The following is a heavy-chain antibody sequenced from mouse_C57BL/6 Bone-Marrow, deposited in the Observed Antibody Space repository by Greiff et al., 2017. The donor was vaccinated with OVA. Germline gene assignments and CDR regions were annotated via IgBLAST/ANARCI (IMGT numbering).Heavy chain of an antibody. CDR2: ISSGGSYT. V-gene: IGHV5-6*01. J-gene: IGHJ3*01. CDR3: ARHWEAY. CDR1: GFTFSSYG. D-gene: IGHD4-1*01. Sequence: EVQRVESGGDLVKPGGSLKLSCAASGFTFSSYGMSWVRQTPDKRLEWVATISSGGSYTYYPDSVMGRFTISRDNAKNTLYLQMSSLKAEDTAMDYCARHWEAYWGQETLVTVSA.